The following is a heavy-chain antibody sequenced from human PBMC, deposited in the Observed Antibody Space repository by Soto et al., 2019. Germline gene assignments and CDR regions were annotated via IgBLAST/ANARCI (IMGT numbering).Heavy chain of an antibody. CDR2: INPTSGGT. Sequence: ASVKVSCKASGYTFPGNYMHWVRQAPGQGLEWMAWINPTSGGTNYAQKFQGRVTMTWDTSISTAYMELSRLRSDDTAIYYCARGYCSSSGCSHYFDYWGQGTLVTVSS. J-gene: IGHJ4*02. CDR3: ARGYCSSSGCSHYFDY. D-gene: IGHD2-2*01. CDR1: GYTFPGNY. V-gene: IGHV1-2*02.